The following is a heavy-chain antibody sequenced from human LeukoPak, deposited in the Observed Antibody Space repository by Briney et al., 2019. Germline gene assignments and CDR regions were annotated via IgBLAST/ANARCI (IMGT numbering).Heavy chain of an antibody. D-gene: IGHD3-16*01. J-gene: IGHJ4*02. CDR2: INPNFGGT. V-gene: IGHV1-2*02. Sequence: ASVKVSCKASGYTLTDYYMHWVRQAPGHGLEWMGWINPNFGGTKYAQKFQGRVTMTRDTTISTVYMELSRLRSDDTAVYYCARDGTSLVRGEFDYWGQGTLVTVSS. CDR3: ARDGTSLVRGEFDY. CDR1: GYTLTDYY.